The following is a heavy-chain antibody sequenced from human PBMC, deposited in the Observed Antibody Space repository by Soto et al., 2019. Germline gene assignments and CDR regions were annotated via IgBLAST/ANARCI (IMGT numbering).Heavy chain of an antibody. V-gene: IGHV3-48*01. D-gene: IGHD6-13*01. CDR1: GFTFSNYS. Sequence: PGGSLRLSCAASGFTFSNYSMNWVRQAPGKGLEWVSYISSSSTIYYADSVKGRFTISRDNAKNSLYLQMNSLRAEDTAVYYCARVGRSSWSPRYWGQGTLVTVSS. J-gene: IGHJ4*02. CDR2: ISSSSTI. CDR3: ARVGRSSWSPRY.